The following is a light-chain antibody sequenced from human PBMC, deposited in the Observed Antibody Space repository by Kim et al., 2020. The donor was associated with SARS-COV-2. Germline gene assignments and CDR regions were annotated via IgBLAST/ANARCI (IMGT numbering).Light chain of an antibody. V-gene: IGKV3-15*01. J-gene: IGKJ4*01. CDR3: QQYNDWPHLT. Sequence: IVMTQSPATLSVSPGERVTLSCRASQSVRNNLAWYQQRPGQAPRLLIYGASTRATDISARFSGSGSGTEFTLTIRSLQSEDFAVYYCQQYNDWPHLTFGGGTKVDIK. CDR1: QSVRNN. CDR2: GAS.